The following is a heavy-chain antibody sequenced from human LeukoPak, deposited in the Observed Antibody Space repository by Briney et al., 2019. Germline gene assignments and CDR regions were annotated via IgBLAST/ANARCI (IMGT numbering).Heavy chain of an antibody. CDR3: ARADPIAVANFDY. J-gene: IGHJ4*02. D-gene: IGHD6-19*01. CDR2: ISAYNGNT. CDR1: GYTFTSYG. V-gene: IGHV1-18*01. Sequence: ASVKVSCKASGYTFTSYGMSWVRQAPGQGLEWMGWISAYNGNTNYAQKLQGRVTMTTDTSTSTAHMELRSLRSDDTAVYYCARADPIAVANFDYWGQGTLVTVSS.